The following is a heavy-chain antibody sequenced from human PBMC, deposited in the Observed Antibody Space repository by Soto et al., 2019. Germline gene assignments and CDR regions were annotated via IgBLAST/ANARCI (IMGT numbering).Heavy chain of an antibody. CDR3: ARDRPSDILTSYWTSHYGMDV. Sequence: SETLSLTCTVSGGSISSGGYYWSWIRQHPGKGLEWIGYIYYSGSTYYNPSLKSRVTISVDTSKNQFSLKLSSVTAADTAVYYCARDRPSDILTSYWTSHYGMDVWGQGTTVTVSS. J-gene: IGHJ6*02. CDR1: GGSISSGGYY. D-gene: IGHD3-9*01. V-gene: IGHV4-31*03. CDR2: IYYSGST.